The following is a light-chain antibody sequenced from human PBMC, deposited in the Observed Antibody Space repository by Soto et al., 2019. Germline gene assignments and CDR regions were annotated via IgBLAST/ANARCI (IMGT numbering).Light chain of an antibody. CDR2: DAS. V-gene: IGKV3-11*01. CDR3: QQRSNWPIT. Sequence: EIVLTQSPGTLSLSPGERATLSCRASQSVRSYLAWYQQKLGQAPRLLIYDASNRATGIPARFSGSGSGTDFTLTISSLESEDFAVYYCQQRSNWPITFGQGTRLEI. J-gene: IGKJ5*01. CDR1: QSVRSY.